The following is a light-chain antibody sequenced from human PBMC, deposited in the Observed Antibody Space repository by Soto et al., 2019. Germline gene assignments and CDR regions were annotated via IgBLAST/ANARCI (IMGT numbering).Light chain of an antibody. V-gene: IGLV2-18*02. CDR3: SSFTTSSTYV. CDR2: DVT. Sequence: SSPAPPPPLAGASGQAVPLSRSGSRRYVGSNNRVSWYQQSPGTAPKLMIYDVTNRPSGVPDRFSGSKSGNTASLTISGLQAEDEADYYCSSFTTSSTYVFGTGTKVTVL. CDR1: RRYVGSNNR. J-gene: IGLJ1*01.